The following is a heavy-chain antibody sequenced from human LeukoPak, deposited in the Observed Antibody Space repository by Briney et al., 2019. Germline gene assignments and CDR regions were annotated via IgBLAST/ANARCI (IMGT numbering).Heavy chain of an antibody. CDR3: AREEGTATVGDAFDI. CDR2: ISYDGSNK. D-gene: IGHD5-18*01. V-gene: IGHV3-30*03. J-gene: IGHJ3*02. CDR1: GFTFSSYG. Sequence: QPGGSLRLSCAASGFTFSSYGMHWVRQAPGKGLEWVAVISYDGSNKYYADSVKGRFTISRDNSKNTLYLQMNSLRAEDTAVYYCAREEGTATVGDAFDIWGQGTMVTVSS.